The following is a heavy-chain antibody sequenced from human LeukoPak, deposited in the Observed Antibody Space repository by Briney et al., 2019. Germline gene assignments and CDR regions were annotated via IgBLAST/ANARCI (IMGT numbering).Heavy chain of an antibody. J-gene: IGHJ4*02. CDR3: AKGGDCSSTSCYLFDY. CDR1: GFTFSSCG. CDR2: ISCDGSNK. V-gene: IGHV3-30*18. D-gene: IGHD2-2*01. Sequence: GGSLRLSCAASGFTFSSCGMHWVRQAPGKGLEWVAVISCDGSNKYYADSVKGRFTISRDNSKNTLYLQMNSLRAEDTAVYYCAKGGDCSSTSCYLFDYWGQGTLVTVSS.